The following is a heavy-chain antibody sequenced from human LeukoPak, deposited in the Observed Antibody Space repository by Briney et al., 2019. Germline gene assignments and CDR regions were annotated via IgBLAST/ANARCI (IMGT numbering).Heavy chain of an antibody. CDR3: ATAEPVGSLQFDY. D-gene: IGHD3-10*01. CDR1: GYTLTELS. CDR2: FDPEDGET. J-gene: IGHJ4*02. Sequence: ASLKVSSKVSGYTLTELSMHWVRPAPGKRREWMGGFDPEDGETIYAQKFQGRVTMTEDTSTDTAYMELSSLRSEDTAVYYCATAEPVGSLQFDYWGQGTLVTVSS. V-gene: IGHV1-24*01.